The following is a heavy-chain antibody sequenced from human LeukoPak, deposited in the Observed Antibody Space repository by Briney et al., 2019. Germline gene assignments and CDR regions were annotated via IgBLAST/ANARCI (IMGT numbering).Heavy chain of an antibody. V-gene: IGHV3-7*01. CDR1: GFTFSSYW. CDR2: IKPDGSQI. J-gene: IGHJ6*04. Sequence: PGGSLRLSCAASGFTFSSYWMTWVRQAPGKGLEWVANIKPDGSQIYYADSVKGRFTISRDNAKNSLYLQMNSLRAEDTAVYYCAELGITMIGGVWGKGTTVTISS. D-gene: IGHD3-10*02. CDR3: AELGITMIGGV.